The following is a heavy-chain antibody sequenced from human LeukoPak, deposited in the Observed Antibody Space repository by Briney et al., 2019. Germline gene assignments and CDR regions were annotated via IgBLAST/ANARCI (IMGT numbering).Heavy chain of an antibody. CDR2: IYYSGST. J-gene: IGHJ3*02. CDR3: ARGTYYDFWSGYPSDI. Sequence: SETLSLTCAVSGVSISSHYWSWIRQPPGKGLEWIGYIYYSGSTNYNPSLKSRVTISVDTSKNQFSLKLSSVTAADTAVYYCARGTYYDFWSGYPSDIWGQGTMVTVSS. CDR1: GVSISSHY. V-gene: IGHV4-59*11. D-gene: IGHD3-3*01.